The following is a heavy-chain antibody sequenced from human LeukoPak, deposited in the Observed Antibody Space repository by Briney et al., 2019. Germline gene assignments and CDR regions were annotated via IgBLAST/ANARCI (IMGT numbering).Heavy chain of an antibody. CDR2: INWNGGST. CDR3: ARGRAYGYYYYMDV. CDR1: GFTFDDCG. J-gene: IGHJ6*03. Sequence: GGSLTLSCAASGFTFDDCGMSWIRQAPGKGLAWVAGINWNGGSTGSADSGKGRFTISRDNAKNSLYLQMSSLRAEDTALYFCARGRAYGYYYYMDVWGKGTMVTVSS. D-gene: IGHD3-10*01. V-gene: IGHV3-20*04.